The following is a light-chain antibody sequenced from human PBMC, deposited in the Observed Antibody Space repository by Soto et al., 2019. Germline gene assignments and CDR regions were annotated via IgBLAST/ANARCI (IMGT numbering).Light chain of an antibody. V-gene: IGLV2-14*01. CDR1: SSDVGGYNY. CDR3: SSYTSSSTWV. J-gene: IGLJ3*02. CDR2: EVN. Sequence: QSALTQPASVSGSPGQSITISCTGTSSDVGGYNYVSWYQQHPGKAPKVMIFEVNNRPSGVSNLFSASKSGNTASLTISGLQAEDEADYYCSSYTSSSTWVFGGGTKLTVL.